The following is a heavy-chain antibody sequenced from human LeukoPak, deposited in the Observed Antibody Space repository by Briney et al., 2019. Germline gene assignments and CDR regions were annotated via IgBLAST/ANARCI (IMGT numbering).Heavy chain of an antibody. J-gene: IGHJ6*03. CDR3: ARRGLYGGYLGYMDV. Sequence: PSETLSLTCTVSGDSISSYYWSWIRQPPGKGLEWIGYIYYSGRTNYNPSLKSRVTISVDTSKNQFSLKLSSVTAADTAVYYCARRGLYGGYLGYMDVWGKGTTVTVSS. CDR1: GDSISSYY. D-gene: IGHD4-17*01. V-gene: IGHV4-59*08. CDR2: IYYSGRT.